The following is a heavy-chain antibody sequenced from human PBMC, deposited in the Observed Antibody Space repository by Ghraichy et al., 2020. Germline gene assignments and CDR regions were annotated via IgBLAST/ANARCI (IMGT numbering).Heavy chain of an antibody. D-gene: IGHD2-2*01. CDR1: GFTFSSYS. Sequence: GGSLRLSCAASGFTFSSYSMNWVRQAPGKGLEWVSYISSSSSTIYYADSVKGRFTISRDNAKNSLYLQMNSLRDEDTAVYYCARDGVGSVVPAAMHGDAFDIWGQGTMVTVSS. V-gene: IGHV3-48*02. J-gene: IGHJ3*02. CDR3: ARDGVGSVVPAAMHGDAFDI. CDR2: ISSSSSTI.